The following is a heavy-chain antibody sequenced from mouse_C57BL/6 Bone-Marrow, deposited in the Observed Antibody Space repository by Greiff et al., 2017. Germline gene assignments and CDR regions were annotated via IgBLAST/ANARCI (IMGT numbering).Heavy chain of an antibody. CDR2: IHPNSGST. V-gene: IGHV1-64*01. D-gene: IGHD1-2*01. CDR1: GYTFTSYW. Sequence: QVQLQQPGAELVKPGASVKLSCKASGYTFTSYWMHWVKQRPGQGLEWIGMIHPNSGSTNYNEKFKSKATLTVDKSSSTAYMQLSSLTSEDSAVYYCARESYGVYFDYWGQGTTLTVSS. CDR3: ARESYGVYFDY. J-gene: IGHJ2*01.